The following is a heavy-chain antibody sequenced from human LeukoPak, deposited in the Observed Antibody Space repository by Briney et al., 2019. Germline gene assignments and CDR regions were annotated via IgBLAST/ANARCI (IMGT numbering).Heavy chain of an antibody. J-gene: IGHJ6*02. CDR1: GFTFSRYY. D-gene: IGHD6-19*01. V-gene: IGHV3-74*01. CDR3: VRGSNDWSGMDV. Sequence: GGSLRLSCEVSGFTFSRYYMYWVRQVPGKGLVWVSRLNGYGGYTDYADSLKGRFTISRDNAKNTLFLQMNSLRAEHTAVYYCVRGSNDWSGMDVWGQGTTVSVSS. CDR2: LNGYGGYT.